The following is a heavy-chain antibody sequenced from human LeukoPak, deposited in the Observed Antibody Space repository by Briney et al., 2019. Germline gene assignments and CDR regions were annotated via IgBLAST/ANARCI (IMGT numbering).Heavy chain of an antibody. D-gene: IGHD6-13*01. CDR3: ARYSSSWYLGSYFDY. J-gene: IGHJ4*02. Sequence: SETLSLTCTVSGGSISSYYWSWIRQPPGKGLEWIGYIYYSGSTNYNPSLKSRVTISVDTSKNQFSLKLSSVTAADTAVYYCARYSSSWYLGSYFDYWGQGTLVTVSS. V-gene: IGHV4-59*01. CDR1: GGSISSYY. CDR2: IYYSGST.